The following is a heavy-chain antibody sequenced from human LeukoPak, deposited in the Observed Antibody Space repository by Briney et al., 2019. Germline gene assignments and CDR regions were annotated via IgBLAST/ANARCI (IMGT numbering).Heavy chain of an antibody. Sequence: PGESLKISCKGFGYSFTSYWIGWVRQMPGKGLEWMGIIHPGDSDTRYSPSFQGQVTISADKSISTAYLQWSSLKASDTAMYYCARSTTVVPYYLDYWGQGTLVTVSS. J-gene: IGHJ4*02. CDR2: IHPGDSDT. CDR3: ARSTTVVPYYLDY. V-gene: IGHV5-51*01. D-gene: IGHD4-23*01. CDR1: GYSFTSYW.